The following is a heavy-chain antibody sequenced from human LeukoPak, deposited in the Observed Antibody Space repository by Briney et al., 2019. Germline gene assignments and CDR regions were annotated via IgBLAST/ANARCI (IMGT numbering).Heavy chain of an antibody. Sequence: ASVKVSCKTSGYAFTGYFIHWVRQVPGQGLEWMGWLNPDCGSTKSAEKFQGRVTMTRDTSVSTAYMDLTSLKSDDAGLYYCARGLKNVFFSYYLDVWGKGTTVTVSS. CDR2: LNPDCGST. D-gene: IGHD1-1*01. CDR3: ARGLKNVFFSYYLDV. V-gene: IGHV1-2*02. J-gene: IGHJ6*03. CDR1: GYAFTGYF.